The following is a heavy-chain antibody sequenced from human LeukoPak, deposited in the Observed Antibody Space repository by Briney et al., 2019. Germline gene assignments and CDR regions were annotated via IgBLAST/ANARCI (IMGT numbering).Heavy chain of an antibody. CDR2: IYYSGST. Sequence: PSETLSLTCTVSGGSISSSSYYWGWIRQPPGKGLEWIGSIYYSGSTYYNPSLKSRVTISVDTSKNQFSLKLSSVTAADTAVYYCARLLPTSSELLWFGGLSPTEAFDIWGQGTMVTVSS. CDR3: ARLLPTSSELLWFGGLSPTEAFDI. V-gene: IGHV4-39*07. J-gene: IGHJ3*02. D-gene: IGHD3-10*01. CDR1: GGSISSSSYY.